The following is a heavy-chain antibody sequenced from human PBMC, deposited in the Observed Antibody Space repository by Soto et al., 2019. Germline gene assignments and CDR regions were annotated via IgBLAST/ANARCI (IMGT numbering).Heavy chain of an antibody. J-gene: IGHJ4*02. V-gene: IGHV3-33*08. CDR2: IWYDGSNK. CDR3: ARDRSYIAVADPVFDY. Sequence: GGSLRLSCRASGLTFRTYGMHWVRQAPGKVLEWVAVIWYDGSNKYYADSVKGRFTISRDNSKNTLYLQMNSLRAEDTAVYYCARDRSYIAVADPVFDYWGQGTLVTVSS. CDR1: GLTFRTYG. D-gene: IGHD6-19*01.